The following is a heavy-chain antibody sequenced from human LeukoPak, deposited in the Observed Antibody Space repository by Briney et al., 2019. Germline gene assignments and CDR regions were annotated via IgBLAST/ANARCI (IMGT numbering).Heavy chain of an antibody. CDR2: ISYDGSNK. CDR1: GFTFSSYA. J-gene: IGHJ4*02. CDR3: ARGPIIAVAGINY. V-gene: IGHV3-30-3*01. D-gene: IGHD6-19*01. Sequence: GGSLRLSCAASGFTFSSYAMHWVRQAPGKGLEWVAVISYDGSNKYYADSVKGRFTISRDNSKNTLYLQMNSLRAEDTAVYYCARGPIIAVAGINYWGQGTLVTVSS.